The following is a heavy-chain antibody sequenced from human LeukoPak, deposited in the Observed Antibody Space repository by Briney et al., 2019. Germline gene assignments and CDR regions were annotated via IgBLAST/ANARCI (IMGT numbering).Heavy chain of an antibody. J-gene: IGHJ4*02. CDR3: AKARYDSSGSYFDC. Sequence: GGSLRLSCAASGFTFSSYGMHWVRQAPGKGLEWVAVISHDGSNQNYADSVKGRFTISGDNSKNTLYLQMDSLRAEDTAVYYCAKARYDSSGSYFDCWGQGTLVTVSS. CDR1: GFTFSSYG. CDR2: ISHDGSNQ. D-gene: IGHD3-22*01. V-gene: IGHV3-30*18.